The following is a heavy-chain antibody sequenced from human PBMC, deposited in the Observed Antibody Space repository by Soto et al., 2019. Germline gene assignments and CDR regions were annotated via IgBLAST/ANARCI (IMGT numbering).Heavy chain of an antibody. CDR2: IIPILDIT. CDR3: ARDSPIGSTFSGHDDIDS. CDR1: GYTFTSYG. D-gene: IGHD5-12*01. V-gene: IGHV1-69*04. J-gene: IGHJ5*01. Sequence: ASVKVSCKASGYTFTSYGITWVRQAPGQGLEWMGRIIPILDITNYAQKFQGRVTITADKSTTTAYMEVSSLSSEDTAVYYCARDSPIGSTFSGHDDIDSWGQGTLVTVSS.